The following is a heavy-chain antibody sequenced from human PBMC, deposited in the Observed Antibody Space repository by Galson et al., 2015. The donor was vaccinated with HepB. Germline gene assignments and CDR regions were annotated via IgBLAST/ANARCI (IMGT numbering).Heavy chain of an antibody. Sequence: SVKVSCKASGYTFTSHDINWVRQATGQGLEWMGWMNPNSGNTGYAQKFQGRVTMTRNTSISTAYMELSSLRSEDTAVYYCARGESPSSYYYDSEGGFDIWGQGTMVTVSS. CDR3: ARGESPSSYYYDSEGGFDI. V-gene: IGHV1-8*01. CDR2: MNPNSGNT. D-gene: IGHD3-22*01. J-gene: IGHJ3*02. CDR1: GYTFTSHD.